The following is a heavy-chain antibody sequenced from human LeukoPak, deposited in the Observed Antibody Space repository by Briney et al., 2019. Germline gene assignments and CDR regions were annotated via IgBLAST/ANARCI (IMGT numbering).Heavy chain of an antibody. Sequence: GGSLRLSCAASGFTFSSYAMTWVRQAPGKGLEWVSGISGSGGSTHYADSVKGRFTISRDNSKNTLYLQMNSLRAEDTAVYYCAKDTYTHSGTYYLYYFDYWGQGTLVTVSS. V-gene: IGHV3-23*01. D-gene: IGHD1-26*01. CDR3: AKDTYTHSGTYYLYYFDY. J-gene: IGHJ4*02. CDR1: GFTFSSYA. CDR2: ISGSGGST.